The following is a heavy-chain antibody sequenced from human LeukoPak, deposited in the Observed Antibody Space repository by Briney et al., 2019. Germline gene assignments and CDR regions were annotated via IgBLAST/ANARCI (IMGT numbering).Heavy chain of an antibody. V-gene: IGHV4-39*07. CDR3: ARGGDSSGYEYYFDY. Sequence: SETLSLTCTVSGGSISSSSYYWGWIRQPPGKELEWIGSFYYSGSTYYNPSLKSRVTMSVDTSKNQFSLQLSSVTAADTAVYYCARGGDSSGYEYYFDYWGQGTLVTVSS. D-gene: IGHD3-22*01. J-gene: IGHJ4*02. CDR1: GGSISSSSYY. CDR2: FYYSGST.